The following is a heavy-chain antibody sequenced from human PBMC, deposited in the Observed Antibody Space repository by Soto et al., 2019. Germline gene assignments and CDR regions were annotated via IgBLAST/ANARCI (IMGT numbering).Heavy chain of an antibody. V-gene: IGHV3-33*01. CDR3: ARDMGIAARPNYYYGMDV. CDR1: GFTFSSYG. J-gene: IGHJ6*02. D-gene: IGHD6-6*01. Sequence: GGSLRLSCAASGFTFSSYGMHWVRQAPGKGLEWVAVIWYDGSNKYYADSVKGRFTISRDNSKNTLYLQMNSLRAEDTAVYYCARDMGIAARPNYYYGMDVWGQGTTVTVSS. CDR2: IWYDGSNK.